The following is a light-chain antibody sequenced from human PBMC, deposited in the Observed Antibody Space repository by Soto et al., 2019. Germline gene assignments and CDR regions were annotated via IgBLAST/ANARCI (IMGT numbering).Light chain of an antibody. CDR1: QSISSW. Sequence: DIQMTQSPSTLSASVGDRVTITCWASQSISSWLAWYQQKPGKDPKLLIYDASSLESGVPSRFSGSGYGKEFTLTISSLQPDDFATYYCHQYNTYPWTFGQGTKVEIK. CDR3: HQYNTYPWT. V-gene: IGKV1-5*01. J-gene: IGKJ1*01. CDR2: DAS.